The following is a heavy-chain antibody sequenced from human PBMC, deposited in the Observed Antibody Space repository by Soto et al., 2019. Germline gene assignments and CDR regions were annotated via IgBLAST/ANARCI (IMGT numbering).Heavy chain of an antibody. J-gene: IGHJ6*02. CDR2: ISYDGSNK. CDR3: AKAVTTLGYGMDV. Sequence: PGGSLRLSCAASGFTFSSYGMHWVRQAPGKGLEWVAVISYDGSNKYYADSVKGRFTISRDNSKNTLYLQMNSLRAEDTAVYYCAKAVTTLGYGMDVWGQGTTVTVSS. V-gene: IGHV3-30*18. CDR1: GFTFSSYG. D-gene: IGHD4-17*01.